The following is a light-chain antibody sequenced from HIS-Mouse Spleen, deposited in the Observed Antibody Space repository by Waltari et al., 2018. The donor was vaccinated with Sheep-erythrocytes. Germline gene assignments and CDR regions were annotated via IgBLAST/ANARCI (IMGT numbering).Light chain of an antibody. J-gene: IGLJ2*01. Sequence: SYELTQPPSVSVSPRQTASIPCSGDTLGHKYACWYRQNPGQSPLLVIYQDSKRPSGIPERFSGSNSGNTATLTISGTQAMDEADYYCQAWDSSTVVFGGGTKLTVL. CDR2: QDS. CDR3: QAWDSSTVV. CDR1: TLGHKY. V-gene: IGLV3-1*01.